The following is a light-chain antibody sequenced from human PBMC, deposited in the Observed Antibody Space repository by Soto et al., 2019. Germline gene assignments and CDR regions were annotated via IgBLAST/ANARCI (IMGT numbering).Light chain of an antibody. V-gene: IGKV1-5*01. CDR3: QQYKSYSWT. J-gene: IGKJ1*01. CDR1: QSISGW. Sequence: DLPLTPSPSTLSASVGARVTITCRASQSISGWLAWYQQKPGKAPNLLIYDVSTLESGVPSRFSGSRSGTEFTLTISSLQPDDFATYYCQQYKSYSWTFGQGTKVDIK. CDR2: DVS.